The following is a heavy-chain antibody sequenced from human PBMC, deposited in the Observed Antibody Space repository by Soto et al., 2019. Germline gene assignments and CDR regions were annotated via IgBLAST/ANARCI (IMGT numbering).Heavy chain of an antibody. J-gene: IGHJ4*02. CDR2: IYYTGRT. Sequence: PSETLSLTCTVSGGSISTSGYYWGWIRQPPGKGLEWIGTIYYTGRTFYNPSLRSRVTISVDTSKNHLSLKLSAVTAADTGVYYCARHDGPYSGTCDFWGQGTLVTVS. D-gene: IGHD1-26*01. V-gene: IGHV4-39*01. CDR1: GGSISTSGYY. CDR3: ARHDGPYSGTCDF.